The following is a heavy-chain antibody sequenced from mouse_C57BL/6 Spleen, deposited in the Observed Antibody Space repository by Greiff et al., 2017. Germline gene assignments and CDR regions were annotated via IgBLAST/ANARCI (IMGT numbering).Heavy chain of an antibody. Sequence: EVQRVESGPGLAKPSQTLSLTCSVTGYSITSDYWNWIRKFPGNKLEYMGYISYSGSTYYNPSLKSRISITRDTSKNQYYLQLNSVTTEDTATDYCARSSHYYGSSYDWYFDVWGTGTTVTVSS. D-gene: IGHD1-1*01. CDR1: GYSITSDY. CDR3: ARSSHYYGSSYDWYFDV. J-gene: IGHJ1*03. CDR2: ISYSGST. V-gene: IGHV3-8*01.